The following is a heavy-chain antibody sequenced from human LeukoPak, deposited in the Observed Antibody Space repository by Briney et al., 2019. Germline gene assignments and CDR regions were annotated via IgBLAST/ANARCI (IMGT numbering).Heavy chain of an antibody. V-gene: IGHV1-8*01. CDR2: MNPNSGNT. Sequence: ASVKVSCKASGFTFTSYDINWVRQAPGQGLEWMGWMNPNSGNTRYAQKVQGRITMTRDTSISAAYMELSSLRSEDTAVYYCARGPTLVRGVIMPDSVGGMDVWGQGTTVTVSS. J-gene: IGHJ6*02. CDR3: ARGPTLVRGVIMPDSVGGMDV. D-gene: IGHD3-10*01. CDR1: GFTFTSYD.